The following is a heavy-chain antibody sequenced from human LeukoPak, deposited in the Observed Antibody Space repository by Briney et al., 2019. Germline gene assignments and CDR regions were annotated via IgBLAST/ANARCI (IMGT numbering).Heavy chain of an antibody. V-gene: IGHV1-46*01. D-gene: IGHD3/OR15-3a*01. Sequence: ASVKVSCKASGYTFTSYYMHWVRQAPGQGLEWMGIINPSGGSTSYAQKFQGRVTITADKSTSTAYMELSSLRSEDTAVYYCARGILDRGGVVFFDYWGQGTLVTVSS. CDR3: ARGILDRGGVVFFDY. CDR1: GYTFTSYY. CDR2: INPSGGST. J-gene: IGHJ4*02.